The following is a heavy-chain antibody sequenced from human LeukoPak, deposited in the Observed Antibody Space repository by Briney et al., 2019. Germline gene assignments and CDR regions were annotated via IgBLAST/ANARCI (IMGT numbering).Heavy chain of an antibody. V-gene: IGHV1-2*02. Sequence: ASVKVSCKASGYTFTGYYMHWVRQAPGQGLAWMGWINPNSGGTNSAQKFQGRVTMTRDTSISTAYMELSRLRSDDTAVYYCARGSHFRTTVTTRDFDYWGQGTLVTVSS. CDR3: ARGSHFRTTVTTRDFDY. CDR1: GYTFTGYY. D-gene: IGHD4-11*01. J-gene: IGHJ4*02. CDR2: INPNSGGT.